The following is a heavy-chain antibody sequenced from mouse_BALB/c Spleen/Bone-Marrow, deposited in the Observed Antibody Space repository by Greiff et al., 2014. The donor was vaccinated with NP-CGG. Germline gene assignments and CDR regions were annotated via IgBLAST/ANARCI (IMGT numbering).Heavy chain of an antibody. Sequence: GAELVPPGASVTLSCPASVYTFTSYYMYWVKQRPGQGLEWIGEINPSNGGTNFNEKFKSKATLTVDKSSSTAYMQLSSLTSEDSAVYYCTREGDSPFAYWGQGTLVTVSA. CDR1: VYTFTSYY. J-gene: IGHJ3*01. CDR3: TREGDSPFAY. D-gene: IGHD2-13*01. V-gene: IGHV1S81*02. CDR2: INPSNGGT.